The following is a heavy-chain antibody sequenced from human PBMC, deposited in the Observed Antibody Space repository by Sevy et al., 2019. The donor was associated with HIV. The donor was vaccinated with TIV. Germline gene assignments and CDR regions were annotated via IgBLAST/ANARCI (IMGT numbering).Heavy chain of an antibody. D-gene: IGHD1-26*01. CDR1: GFTFSSYS. V-gene: IGHV3-21*01. CDR2: ISSSSSYI. J-gene: IGHJ3*02. Sequence: GGSLRLSCAASGFTFSSYSMNWVRQAPGKGLEWVSSISSSSSYIYYGDSVKGRFTISRDNAKNSLYLQMNSLRAEDTAVYYWARGGGESGSKIEADDAFDIWGQGTMVTVSS. CDR3: ARGGGESGSKIEADDAFDI.